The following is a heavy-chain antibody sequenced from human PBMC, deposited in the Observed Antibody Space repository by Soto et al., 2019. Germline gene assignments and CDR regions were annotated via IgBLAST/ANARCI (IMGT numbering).Heavy chain of an antibody. J-gene: IGHJ4*02. CDR3: VRDLRDYGGDVGYFDY. CDR1: GYTFTNFG. CDR2: ISPETGKT. D-gene: IGHD2-21*02. Sequence: QVQLVQSGAEVKRPGASVKVSCTASGYTFTNFGVTWVRQAPGQGLEWMSWISPETGKTYCARKLQGRVTMTTDTSTNTAYMELGSLRSDDTAVYYCVRDLRDYGGDVGYFDYWCQGTLVIVSS. V-gene: IGHV1-18*01.